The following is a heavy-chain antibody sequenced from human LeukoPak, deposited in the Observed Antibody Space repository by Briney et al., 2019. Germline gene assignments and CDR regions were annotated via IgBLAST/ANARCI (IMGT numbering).Heavy chain of an antibody. CDR2: IYYSGST. J-gene: IGHJ4*02. Sequence: SETLSLTCTVSGGSISSYYWSWIRQPPGKGLEWIGYIYYSGSTNYNPSLKSRVTISVDKSKNQFSLKLSSVTAADMAVYYCARAPSFYYGSGSYYEYYFDYWGQGTLVTVSS. CDR1: GGSISSYY. V-gene: IGHV4-59*12. D-gene: IGHD3-10*01. CDR3: ARAPSFYYGSGSYYEYYFDY.